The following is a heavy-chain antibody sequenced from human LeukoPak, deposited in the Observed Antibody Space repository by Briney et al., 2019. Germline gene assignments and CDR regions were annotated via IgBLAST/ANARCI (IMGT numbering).Heavy chain of an antibody. V-gene: IGHV3-7*01. J-gene: IGHJ4*02. CDR2: IKPDGGEK. Sequence: GGSLRLSCAASGFTFSSYWMNWVRLAPGKGLEWVANIKPDGGEKSYVDSVRGRFTTSRDNTKNSLYLQMNSLRAEDTAVYYCARGTTYYPGVDYWGKGTLVIVST. CDR3: ARGTTYYPGVDY. D-gene: IGHD3-16*01. CDR1: GFTFSSYW.